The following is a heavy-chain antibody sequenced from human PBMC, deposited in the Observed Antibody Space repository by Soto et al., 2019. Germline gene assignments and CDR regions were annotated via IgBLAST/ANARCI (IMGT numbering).Heavy chain of an antibody. CDR3: ASIAYSASGFDY. J-gene: IGHJ4*02. Sequence: PSETLSLTCNVSGGSITNNNWWSWVRQPPGKGLEWIGAIYHSGHTNFNPSLKSRATLSLDYSENQFSLKLTSATAADTAIYYCASIAYSASGFDYWGQGTLVTVSS. CDR1: GGSITNNNW. CDR2: IYHSGHT. V-gene: IGHV4-4*02. D-gene: IGHD1-26*01.